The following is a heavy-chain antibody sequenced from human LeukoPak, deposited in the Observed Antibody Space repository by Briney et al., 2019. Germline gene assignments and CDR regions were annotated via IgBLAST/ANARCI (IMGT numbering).Heavy chain of an antibody. CDR1: GFTFSTYG. CDR3: ARDSGSYYAFDY. J-gene: IGHJ4*02. D-gene: IGHD1-26*01. V-gene: IGHV3-30*02. Sequence: PGGSLRLSCAASGFTFSTYGMHWVRQAPGKGLEWVAFIRYDGSNKYYADSVKGRFTISRDNSKNTLYLQMNSLRAEDTAVYYCARDSGSYYAFDYWGQGTLVTVSS. CDR2: IRYDGSNK.